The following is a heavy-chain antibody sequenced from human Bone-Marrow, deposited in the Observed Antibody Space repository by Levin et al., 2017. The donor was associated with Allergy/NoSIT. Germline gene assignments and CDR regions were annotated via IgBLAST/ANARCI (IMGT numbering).Heavy chain of an antibody. CDR2: IKSKNDDGTT. Sequence: GESLKISCAASGFTFSNAWMSWVRQAPGKGLEWVGRIKSKNDDGTTDYAAPVKGRFIISRDDSKNTLYLQVNSLKTEDTAVYYCTTAVYCSSTSCRHFDYWGQGTLVTVSS. D-gene: IGHD2-2*01. CDR3: TTAVYCSSTSCRHFDY. CDR1: GFTFSNAW. V-gene: IGHV3-15*01. J-gene: IGHJ4*02.